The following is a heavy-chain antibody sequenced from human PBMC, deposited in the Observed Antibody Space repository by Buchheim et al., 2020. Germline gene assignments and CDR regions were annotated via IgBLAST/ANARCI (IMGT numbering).Heavy chain of an antibody. Sequence: EVQLVESGGGLVQPGGSLRLSCAASGFTFSNYWMHWVRQAPGEGLVWVSRINSDGSSTSYADSVKGRFTISRDNAKNTLFLQMNSLRAEDTAVYYCARAYGGDFWSGYHYGMDVWGQGTT. CDR1: GFTFSNYW. CDR2: INSDGSST. V-gene: IGHV3-74*01. J-gene: IGHJ6*02. CDR3: ARAYGGDFWSGYHYGMDV. D-gene: IGHD3-3*01.